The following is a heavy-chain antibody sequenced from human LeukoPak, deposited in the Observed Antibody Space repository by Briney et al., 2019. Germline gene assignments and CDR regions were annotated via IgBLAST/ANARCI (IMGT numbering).Heavy chain of an antibody. V-gene: IGHV4-61*02. CDR1: GGSLSSGSYY. Sequence: SQTLSLTCTVSGGSLSSGSYYWSWIRQPAGKGLEWIGRIYTSGSTNYNPSLKSRVTISVDTSKNQFSLKLSSVTAADTAVYYCARKGLRRGYFDYWGQGTLVTVSS. D-gene: IGHD3-10*01. CDR2: IYTSGST. J-gene: IGHJ4*02. CDR3: ARKGLRRGYFDY.